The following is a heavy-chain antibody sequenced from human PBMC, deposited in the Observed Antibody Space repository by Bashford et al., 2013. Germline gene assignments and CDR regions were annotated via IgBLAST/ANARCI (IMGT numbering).Heavy chain of an antibody. CDR1: GGSISSGGFY. CDR2: IYYSGNT. J-gene: IGHJ5*01. CDR3: AGDMTYNWYYY. Sequence: SETLSLTCTVSGGSISSGGFYWSWIRQHPGKGLEWIGYIYYSGNTYYNPSLKSRVTISVDTSKNHFSLKLTSVNVADTAVYYCAGDMTYNWYYYWGQGTLVTVSS. V-gene: IGHV4-31*03.